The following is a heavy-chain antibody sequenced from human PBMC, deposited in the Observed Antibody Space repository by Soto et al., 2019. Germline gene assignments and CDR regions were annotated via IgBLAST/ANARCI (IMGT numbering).Heavy chain of an antibody. CDR1: SGPSSSHN. Sequence: QVQLQQSGPGLVKPSETLSLTCTVSSGPSSSHNWGWIRQTPGRGLEWIGYVYHTGGTRYNPSLSSRVTVSADTSTNHISLTLTSVTAADTAVYYCVRQGIGYLHGLVDVWGQGTTVTVSS. J-gene: IGHJ6*02. V-gene: IGHV4-59*08. CDR2: VYHTGGT. D-gene: IGHD2-15*01. CDR3: VRQGIGYLHGLVDV.